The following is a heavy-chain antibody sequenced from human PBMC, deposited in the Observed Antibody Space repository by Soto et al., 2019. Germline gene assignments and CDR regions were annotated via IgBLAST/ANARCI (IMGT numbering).Heavy chain of an antibody. D-gene: IGHD3-3*01. CDR1: GGTFSSYA. CDR2: IIPIFGTA. CDR3: ARDQYYDFWSGYPNYGMAV. V-gene: IGHV1-69*13. Sequence: SVKVSCKASGGTFSSYAISWVRQAPGQGLEWMGGIIPIFGTANYAQKFQGRVTITADESTSTAYMELSSLRSEDTAVYYCARDQYYDFWSGYPNYGMAVWGQGTPVTVSS. J-gene: IGHJ6*02.